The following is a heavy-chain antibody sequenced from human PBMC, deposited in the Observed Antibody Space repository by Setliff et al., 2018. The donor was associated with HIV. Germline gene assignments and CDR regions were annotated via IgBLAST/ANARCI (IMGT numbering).Heavy chain of an antibody. CDR3: ARHRRYDSSGYRPYYFDY. Sequence: PSETLSLTCTVSGYSIRSGYYWGWIRQPPGKGLEWIGSIYHSGSTYYNPSLKSRVTISVDTSKNQFSLTLSSVTAADTAVYYCARHRRYDSSGYRPYYFDYWGPGTLVTVSS. D-gene: IGHD3-22*01. CDR2: IYHSGST. J-gene: IGHJ4*02. CDR1: GYSIRSGYY. V-gene: IGHV4-38-2*02.